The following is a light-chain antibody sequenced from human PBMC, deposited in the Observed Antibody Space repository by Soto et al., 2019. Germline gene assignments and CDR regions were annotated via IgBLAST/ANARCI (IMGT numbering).Light chain of an antibody. CDR3: QSYDTSLSGSKV. V-gene: IGLV1-40*01. Sequence: QSVLTQPSSVSGAPGQRVTISCTGSSSNIGAGSDVHWYQQIPGAAPKLLLYDNNNRPSGVPDRFSGSKSGTSASLAITGLQAEDEADYYCQSYDTSLSGSKVFGGGTKLTVL. J-gene: IGLJ3*02. CDR1: SSNIGAGSD. CDR2: DNN.